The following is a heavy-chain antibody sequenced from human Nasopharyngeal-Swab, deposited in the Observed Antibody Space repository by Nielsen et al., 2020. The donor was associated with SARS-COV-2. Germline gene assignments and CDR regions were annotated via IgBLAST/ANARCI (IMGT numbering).Heavy chain of an antibody. V-gene: IGHV4-59*01. D-gene: IGHD3-3*01. CDR3: ATSPNYDFWRGFDY. J-gene: IGHJ4*02. CDR2: IYYSGST. Sequence: SETLSLTCTVSGGSISSYYWSWIRQPPGKGLEWIGYIYYSGSTNYHPSLKSRVTISVDTSKNQFSLKLSSVTAADTAVYYCATSPNYDFWRGFDYWGQGTLVTVSS. CDR1: GGSISSYY.